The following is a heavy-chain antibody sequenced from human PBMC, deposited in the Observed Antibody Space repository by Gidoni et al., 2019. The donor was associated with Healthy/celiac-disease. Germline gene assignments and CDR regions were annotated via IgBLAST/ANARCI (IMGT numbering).Heavy chain of an antibody. J-gene: IGHJ5*02. CDR3: ARKGGNYHLDP. CDR2: ISSSSSYI. D-gene: IGHD1-26*01. CDR1: GCTFSSYS. V-gene: IGHV3-21*01. Sequence: EVQLVESGGGLVKPGGSLRLSGAASGCTFSSYSMNWVRQAPGKGLEWVSSISSSSSYIYYADSVKGRFTISRDNAKNSLYLQMNSLRAEDTAVYYCARKGGNYHLDPWGQGTLVTVSS.